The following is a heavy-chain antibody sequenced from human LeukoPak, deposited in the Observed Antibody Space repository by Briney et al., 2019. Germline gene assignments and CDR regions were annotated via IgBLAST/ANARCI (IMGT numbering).Heavy chain of an antibody. Sequence: KASETLSLTCAVYGGSFSGYYWSWIRQPPGKGLEWIGEINHSGSTNYNPSLKSRVTISVDTSKNQFSLKLSSVTAADTAVYYCARLLGIRSPRSPDFDYWGQGTLVTVSS. CDR2: INHSGST. CDR3: ARLLGIRSPRSPDFDY. V-gene: IGHV4-34*01. D-gene: IGHD7-27*01. CDR1: GGSFSGYY. J-gene: IGHJ4*02.